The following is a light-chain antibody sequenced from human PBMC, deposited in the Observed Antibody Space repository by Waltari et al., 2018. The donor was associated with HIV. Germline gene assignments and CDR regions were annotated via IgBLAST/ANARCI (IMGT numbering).Light chain of an antibody. CDR3: MQSIQTLT. V-gene: IGKV2-28*01. J-gene: IGKJ4*01. CDR2: LGS. Sequence: DIVMTQSPLSLPVTPGEPASISCRSSQSLLHSNGFNYLDWYQQKPGQSPQLLIYLGSNRASGVPDRFSGSGSGTDFTLKISRVEAEDVGVYYCMQSIQTLTFGGGTKVEIK. CDR1: QSLLHSNGFNY.